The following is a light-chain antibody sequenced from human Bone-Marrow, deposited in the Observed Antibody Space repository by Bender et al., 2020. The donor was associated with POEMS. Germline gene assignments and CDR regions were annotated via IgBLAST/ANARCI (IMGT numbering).Light chain of an antibody. J-gene: IGLJ3*02. Sequence: QSVLTPPPSVSGAPGQRVTISCTGSSSNTGSGYDINWYQHLPGTAPKLLIYGYNNRPSGVPDRFSGSKSGTSASLTISGLRSEDEGDYYCASWDDSAWVFGGGTKLTVL. CDR3: ASWDDSAWV. V-gene: IGLV1-40*01. CDR2: GYN. CDR1: SSNTGSGYD.